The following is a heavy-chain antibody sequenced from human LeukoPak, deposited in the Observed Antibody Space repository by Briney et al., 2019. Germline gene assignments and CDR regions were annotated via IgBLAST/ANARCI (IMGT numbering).Heavy chain of an antibody. V-gene: IGHV3-74*01. Sequence: GGSLRLSCGASGFTFSSYWMHWVRQAPGKGLVWVSRINNDGSSTSYADSVQGRFTMSRDNSKNTLYLQMNSLRAEDTAVYYCARGGSGYSYGYDAFDIWGQGTMVTVSS. CDR3: ARGGSGYSYGYDAFDI. CDR1: GFTFSSYW. CDR2: INNDGSST. J-gene: IGHJ3*02. D-gene: IGHD5-18*01.